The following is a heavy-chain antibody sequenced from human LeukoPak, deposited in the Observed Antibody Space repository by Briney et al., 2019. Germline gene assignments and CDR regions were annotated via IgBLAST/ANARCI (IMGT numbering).Heavy chain of an antibody. Sequence: GRSLGLSCAASGFTFSSYGMHWVRQAPGKGLEWVAVIWYDGSNKYYADSVKGRFTISRDNSKNTLYLQMNSLRAEDTAVYYYAKEVYYDSSGYGFDYWGQGTLVTVSS. CDR2: IWYDGSNK. V-gene: IGHV3-33*06. D-gene: IGHD3-22*01. J-gene: IGHJ4*02. CDR1: GFTFSSYG. CDR3: AKEVYYDSSGYGFDY.